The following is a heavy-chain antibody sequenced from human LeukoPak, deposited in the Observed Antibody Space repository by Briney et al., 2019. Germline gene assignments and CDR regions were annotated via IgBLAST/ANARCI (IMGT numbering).Heavy chain of an antibody. Sequence: GGSLRLSCAASGFTFSSYGMHWVRHAPGKGLEWVAVISYDGSNKYYADSVKGRFTISRDNSKNTLYLQMNSLRAEDTAVYYCAKVGGELEYYFDYWGQGTLVTVSS. J-gene: IGHJ4*02. CDR2: ISYDGSNK. CDR3: AKVGGELEYYFDY. CDR1: GFTFSSYG. D-gene: IGHD3-10*01. V-gene: IGHV3-30*18.